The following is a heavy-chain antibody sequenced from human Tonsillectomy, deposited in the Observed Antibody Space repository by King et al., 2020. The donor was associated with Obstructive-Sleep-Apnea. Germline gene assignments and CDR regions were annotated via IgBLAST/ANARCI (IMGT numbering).Heavy chain of an antibody. CDR1: CGSFSGHR. Sequence: VHLQQWGAGLLKPSETLSLTCAVFCGSFSGHRWSWIRQSPGKGLQWIGEINDCGSTNYNPSLRSRVTISLDTSKNQFSLKLNSVTAADTAVYYCARRDDYWGQGTLVTVSS. CDR3: ARRDDY. J-gene: IGHJ4*02. CDR2: INDCGST. V-gene: IGHV4-34*01.